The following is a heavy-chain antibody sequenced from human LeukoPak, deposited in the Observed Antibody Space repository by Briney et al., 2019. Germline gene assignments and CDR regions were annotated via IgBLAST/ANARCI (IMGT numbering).Heavy chain of an antibody. Sequence: GGSLRLSCAASGFTFSSYSMNWVRQAPGKGLEWVSAISGSGGSTYYADSVKGRFTISRDNSKNTLYLQMNSLRAEDTAVYYCAKDRRAYYYDSSGLYWGQGTLVTVSS. CDR2: ISGSGGST. D-gene: IGHD3-22*01. CDR3: AKDRRAYYYDSSGLY. J-gene: IGHJ4*02. CDR1: GFTFSSYS. V-gene: IGHV3-23*01.